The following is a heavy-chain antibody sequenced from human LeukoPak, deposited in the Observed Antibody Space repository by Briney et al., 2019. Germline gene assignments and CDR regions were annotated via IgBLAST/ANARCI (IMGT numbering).Heavy chain of an antibody. CDR3: AGGRGCSGGSCYSGENWFDP. Sequence: ASVKVSCKASGYTFTSYAMNWVRQAPGQGLEWMGWINTNTGNPTYAQGFTGRLVFSLDTSVSTAYLQISSLKAEDTAVYYCAGGRGCSGGSCYSGENWFDPWGQGTLVTVSS. CDR1: GYTFTSYA. D-gene: IGHD2-15*01. V-gene: IGHV7-4-1*02. CDR2: INTNTGNP. J-gene: IGHJ5*02.